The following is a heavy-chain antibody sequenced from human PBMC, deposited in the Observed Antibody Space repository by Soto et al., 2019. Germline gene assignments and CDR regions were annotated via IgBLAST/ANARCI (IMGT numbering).Heavy chain of an antibody. CDR2: IYASENT. D-gene: IGHD3-10*01. CDR3: ARGNVRKPNTLYYASDSMRQNWFDP. Sequence: SETLSLTCTVSGGSVSSNSYSWGWIRQSPGKGLEWIATIYASENTYYNPSLLSRVTISVDTSKNQFSLQLRSVTAADTAVYYRARGNVRKPNTLYYASDSMRQNWFDPWGQGSLVTVSS. CDR1: GGSVSSNSYS. V-gene: IGHV4-39*01. J-gene: IGHJ5*02.